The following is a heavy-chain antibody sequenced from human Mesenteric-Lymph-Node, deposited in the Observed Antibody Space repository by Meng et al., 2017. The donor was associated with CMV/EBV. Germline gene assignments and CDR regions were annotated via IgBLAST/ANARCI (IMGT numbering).Heavy chain of an antibody. CDR2: IHSGNSRT. CDR3: AKGLQLFDY. Sequence: GGSLRLSCAASGLTLSNYAMSWVRQAPGKGLEWVSLIHSGNSRTIYADSVKGRFTFTRDDSENTLYLQMNSLRAEDTAVYYCAKGLQLFDYWGQGTLVTVSS. CDR1: GLTLSNYA. D-gene: IGHD2-2*01. J-gene: IGHJ4*02. V-gene: IGHV3-23*03.